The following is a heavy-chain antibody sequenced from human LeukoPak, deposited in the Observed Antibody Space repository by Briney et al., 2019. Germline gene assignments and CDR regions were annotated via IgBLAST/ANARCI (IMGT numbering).Heavy chain of an antibody. D-gene: IGHD3-10*01. CDR2: ISAYNGNT. CDR1: GYTFTSYG. J-gene: IGHJ6*02. V-gene: IGHV1-18*01. Sequence: ASVKVSCKASGYTFTSYGISWVRQAPGQGLEWMGWISAYNGNTNYAQKLQGRVTMTTDTSTSTAYMELRSLRSDDTAVYYCARHRQGPGFGELSSYGMDVWGQGTTVTVSS. CDR3: ARHRQGPGFGELSSYGMDV.